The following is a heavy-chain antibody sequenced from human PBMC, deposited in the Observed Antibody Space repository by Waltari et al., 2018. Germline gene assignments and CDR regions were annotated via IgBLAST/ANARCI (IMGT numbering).Heavy chain of an antibody. CDR1: GSSIIGGYY. J-gene: IGHJ4*02. Sequence: QVQLQESGPGLVKPSETLSLNCTVSGSSIIGGYYWGWFRQPPGKGLEWIGSIYHGGNTYHTPSLKSRATSSVDTSKNQFSLKLSSVTAADTAVFFCARGGVLNTERFFDYWGRGTLVTVSS. V-gene: IGHV4-38-2*02. CDR2: IYHGGNT. CDR3: ARGGVLNTERFFDY. D-gene: IGHD3-16*01.